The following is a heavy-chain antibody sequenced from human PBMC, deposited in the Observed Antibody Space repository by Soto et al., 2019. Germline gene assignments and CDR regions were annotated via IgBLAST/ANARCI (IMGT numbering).Heavy chain of an antibody. CDR1: GYSLSSYD. CDR2: ISSYNGNT. J-gene: IGHJ4*02. CDR3: ATQGGY. Sequence: ASVKVSCKASGYSLSSYDMNWVRQAPGQGLEWMGWISSYNGNTNYAQKFQGRITMTTDTSTSTAYMELRSLRSDDTAVYYCATQGGYWGQGTLVTVSS. V-gene: IGHV1-18*01. D-gene: IGHD2-15*01.